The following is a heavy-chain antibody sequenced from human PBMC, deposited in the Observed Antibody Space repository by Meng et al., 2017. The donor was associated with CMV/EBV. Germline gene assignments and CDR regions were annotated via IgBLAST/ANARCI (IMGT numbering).Heavy chain of an antibody. Sequence: LTESVATLVNPKQSLRLTCTFSGFSLRTSGVRVGWIRRPPGKALEWLALIYWDDDKRYSPSLKSMLTITKDTSKNQVVLTMTNMDPVDTATYYCARIAAAGRFNYWGQGTLVTVSS. CDR3: ARIAAAGRFNY. CDR2: IYWDDDK. V-gene: IGHV2-5*02. J-gene: IGHJ4*02. D-gene: IGHD6-13*01. CDR1: GFSLRTSGVR.